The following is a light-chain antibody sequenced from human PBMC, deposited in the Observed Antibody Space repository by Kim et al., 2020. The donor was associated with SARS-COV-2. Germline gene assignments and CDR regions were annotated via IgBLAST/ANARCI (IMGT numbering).Light chain of an antibody. J-gene: IGKJ4*01. CDR2: DAS. V-gene: IGKV3-11*01. Sequence: LSPGAGATLSCRASRSVTTNLAWYHQKPGQPPRLLTYDASNRATGIPARFSGSGSGTEFTLTISSLEPEDFAVYYCQQRESWPLTFGGGTKVDIK. CDR3: QQRESWPLT. CDR1: RSVTTN.